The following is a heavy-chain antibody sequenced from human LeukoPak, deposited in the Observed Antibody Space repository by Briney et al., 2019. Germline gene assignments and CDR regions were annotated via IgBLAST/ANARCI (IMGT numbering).Heavy chain of an antibody. Sequence: GESPKISCKGSGYSFTSYWIGWVRQMPGKGLEWMGIIYPGDSDTRYSPSFQGQVTISADKSISTAYLQWSSLKASDTAMYYCARRIEYYYDSSGATQKYYFDYWGQGTLVTVSS. D-gene: IGHD3-22*01. CDR1: GYSFTSYW. CDR3: ARRIEYYYDSSGATQKYYFDY. J-gene: IGHJ4*02. V-gene: IGHV5-51*01. CDR2: IYPGDSDT.